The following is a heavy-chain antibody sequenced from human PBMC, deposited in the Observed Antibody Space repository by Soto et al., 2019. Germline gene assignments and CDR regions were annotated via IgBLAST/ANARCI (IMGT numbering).Heavy chain of an antibody. CDR2: IYSGGST. CDR3: ARTYYDILTGYYSALSGAFDI. D-gene: IGHD3-9*01. CDR1: GFTVSSNY. J-gene: IGHJ3*02. Sequence: GGSLRLSCAASGFTVSSNYMSWVRQAPGKGLEWVSVIYSGGSTYYADSVKGRFTISRHNSKNTLYLQMNSLRAEDTAVYYCARTYYDILTGYYSALSGAFDIWGQGTMVTVS. V-gene: IGHV3-53*04.